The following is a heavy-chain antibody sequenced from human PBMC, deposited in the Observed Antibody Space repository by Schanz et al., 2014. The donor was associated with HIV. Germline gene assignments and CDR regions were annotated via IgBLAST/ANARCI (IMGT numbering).Heavy chain of an antibody. V-gene: IGHV1-2*02. CDR2: FNPYSGGR. CDR3: ARGLKDYYYALDV. D-gene: IGHD3-16*01. CDR1: EYIFTDHY. J-gene: IGHJ6*02. Sequence: QVQLVQSGTEVKRPGASVKVSCKASEYIFTDHYIQWVRQAPGHGLEWMGWFNPYSGGRIYAQQFQCTVVMTRETSISTEERERSGRKSDDKAVCYCARGLKDYYYALDVWGQGTTVIVSS.